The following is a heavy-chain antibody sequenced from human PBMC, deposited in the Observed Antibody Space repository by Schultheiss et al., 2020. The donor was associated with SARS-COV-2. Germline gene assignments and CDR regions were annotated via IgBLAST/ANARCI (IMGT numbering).Heavy chain of an antibody. CDR3: ARQQNPLGDYYYYYMDV. V-gene: IGHV5-51*01. CDR2: IYPGDSDT. Sequence: GESLKISCKGSGYSFTSYWIGWVRQMPGKGLEWMGIIYPGDSDTRYSPSFQGQVTISADKSISTAYLQWSSLKASDTAMYYCARQQNPLGDYYYYYMDVWGKGTTVTVSS. J-gene: IGHJ6*03. CDR1: GYSFTSYW. D-gene: IGHD3-3*02.